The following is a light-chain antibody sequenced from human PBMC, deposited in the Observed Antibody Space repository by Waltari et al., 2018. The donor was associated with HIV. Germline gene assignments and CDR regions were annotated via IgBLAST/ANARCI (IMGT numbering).Light chain of an antibody. CDR3: QAWDSSTDVV. Sequence: SYELTQPPSVSVSPGQTASITCSGDKLGNKYACWYQQKPGQSPVLVIYQDNQRPSGIPGRFSGSNSGNTATLTVSGTQAMDEADYYCQAWDSSTDVVFGGGTKLTVL. CDR2: QDN. CDR1: KLGNKY. V-gene: IGLV3-1*01. J-gene: IGLJ2*01.